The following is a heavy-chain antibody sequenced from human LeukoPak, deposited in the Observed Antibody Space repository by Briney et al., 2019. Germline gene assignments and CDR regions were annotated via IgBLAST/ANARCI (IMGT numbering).Heavy chain of an antibody. CDR2: ISSSSSYI. V-gene: IGHV3-21*01. CDR3: AREITIFGENYFDY. J-gene: IGHJ4*02. D-gene: IGHD3-3*01. CDR1: GFTFSDHY. Sequence: LWGVLRLSCAASGFTFSDHYMDWVRQAPGKGLEWVSSISSSSSYIHYADSVKGRFTISRDNAKNSLYLQMNSLRAEDTAVYYCAREITIFGENYFDYWGQGTLVTVSS.